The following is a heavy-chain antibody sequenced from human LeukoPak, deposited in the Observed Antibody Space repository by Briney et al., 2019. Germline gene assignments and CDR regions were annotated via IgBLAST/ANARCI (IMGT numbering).Heavy chain of an antibody. CDR3: ARDGSNYDFWSGYYAPPTLYGMDV. D-gene: IGHD3-3*01. J-gene: IGHJ6*02. CDR2: ISYDGSNK. V-gene: IGHV3-30-3*01. CDR1: GFTFSSYA. Sequence: GRSLRLSCAASGFTFSSYAMHWVRQAPGKGLGWVAVISYDGSNKYYADSVKGRFTISRDNSKNTLYLQMNSLRAEDTAVYYCARDGSNYDFWSGYYAPPTLYGMDVWGQGTTVTVSS.